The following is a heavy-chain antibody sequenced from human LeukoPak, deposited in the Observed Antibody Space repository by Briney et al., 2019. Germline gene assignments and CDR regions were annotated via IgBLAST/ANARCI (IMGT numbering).Heavy chain of an antibody. J-gene: IGHJ4*02. CDR1: GGSISSYY. Sequence: SETLSLTCTVSGGSISSYYWSWIRQSPGKGLEWIGCIYYSGNTYCNPSLKSRVTISVDTSKNQFSLNLSSVTAADTAVYHCARHSRGANSPFASWGQGTLVAVSS. V-gene: IGHV4-59*08. CDR2: IYYSGNT. CDR3: ARHSRGANSPFAS. D-gene: IGHD4/OR15-4a*01.